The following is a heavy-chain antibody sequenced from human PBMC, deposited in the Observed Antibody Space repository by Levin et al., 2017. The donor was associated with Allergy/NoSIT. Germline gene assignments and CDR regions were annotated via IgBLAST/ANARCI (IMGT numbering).Heavy chain of an antibody. Sequence: PGGSLRLSCTVSGGSISSSGYYWAWIRQPPGKGLEWIGTIYYNGGTYYSPSLKSRVTISVDTSKNQFSLKLSSVTAADTAVYYCAKPSGYSSGWYRGWFDPWGQGTLVTVSS. D-gene: IGHD6-19*01. J-gene: IGHJ5*02. CDR1: GGSISSSGYY. CDR3: AKPSGYSSGWYRGWFDP. V-gene: IGHV4-39*01. CDR2: IYYNGGT.